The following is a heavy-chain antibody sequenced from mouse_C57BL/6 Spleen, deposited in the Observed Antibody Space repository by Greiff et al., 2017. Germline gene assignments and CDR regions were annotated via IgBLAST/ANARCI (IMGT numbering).Heavy chain of an antibody. V-gene: IGHV5S21*01. D-gene: IGHD1-1*01. CDR1: GFTFSSYS. CDR3: TRRYYGSSYGYIDV. J-gene: IGHJ1*03. CDR2: ISSGGDYI. Sequence: EVQGVESGEGLVKPGGSLKLSCAASGFTFSSYSMSWVRQTPGQRLEWVAYISSGGDYINYADTVKGRFTISRDNARNTLYLQMSSLKSEDTAMDYCTRRYYGSSYGYIDVWGTGTTVTVSS.